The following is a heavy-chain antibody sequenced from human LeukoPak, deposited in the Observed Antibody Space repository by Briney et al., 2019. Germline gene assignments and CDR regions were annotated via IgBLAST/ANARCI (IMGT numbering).Heavy chain of an antibody. V-gene: IGHV3-21*01. J-gene: IGHJ4*02. CDR3: ARDPDSSGHSRLFDY. CDR2: ISSSSSYI. D-gene: IGHD3-22*01. Sequence: GGSLRLSCAASGFTFSSYSMNWVRQAPGKGLEWVSSISSSSSYIYYADSVKGRFTISRDNAKNSLYLQMNSLRAEDTAVYYCARDPDSSGHSRLFDYWGQGTLVTVSS. CDR1: GFTFSSYS.